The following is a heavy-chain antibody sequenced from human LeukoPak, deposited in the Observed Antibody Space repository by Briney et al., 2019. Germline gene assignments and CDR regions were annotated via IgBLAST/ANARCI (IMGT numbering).Heavy chain of an antibody. CDR1: GYTFTGYY. D-gene: IGHD3-3*01. CDR2: INPNSGGT. Sequence: GPSVKVSCKASGYTFTGYYMSSVRQAPGQGLEGLGWINPNSGGTNYAQTFHGRVTMTRDTTISTANMELSRLRSDDTAVYYCARGLDKYDYWSGYFLADWGQGTLVTVSS. J-gene: IGHJ4*02. V-gene: IGHV1-2*02. CDR3: ARGLDKYDYWSGYFLAD.